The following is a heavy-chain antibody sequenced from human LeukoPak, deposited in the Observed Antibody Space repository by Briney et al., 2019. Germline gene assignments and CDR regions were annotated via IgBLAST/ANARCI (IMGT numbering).Heavy chain of an antibody. D-gene: IGHD2-21*02. CDR1: GFTFSSYW. J-gene: IGHJ4*02. CDR3: AREGPPPCGGDCYSFDY. CDR2: IKQGGSEK. Sequence: PGGSLRLSCAASGFTFSSYWMSWVRQAPGKGLEWVANIKQGGSEKYSVDSVKGQFTSSRDNAKNSLYLQMNSLRAEDTAVYYCAREGPPPCGGDCYSFDYWGQGTLVTVSS. V-gene: IGHV3-7*01.